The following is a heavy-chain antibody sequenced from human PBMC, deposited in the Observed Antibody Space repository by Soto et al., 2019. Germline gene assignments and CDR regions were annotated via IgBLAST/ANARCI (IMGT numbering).Heavy chain of an antibody. V-gene: IGHV3-23*01. CDR1: GFTFSSYA. J-gene: IGHJ4*02. Sequence: GGSLRLSCAASGFTFSSYAMSWVRQAPGKGLEWVSAISGSGGSTYYADSVKGRFTISRDNSKNTLYLQMNSLRAEDTAVYYCERWEQLLSTYYFDYWGQGTLVTVSS. CDR2: ISGSGGST. CDR3: ERWEQLLSTYYFDY. D-gene: IGHD2-2*01.